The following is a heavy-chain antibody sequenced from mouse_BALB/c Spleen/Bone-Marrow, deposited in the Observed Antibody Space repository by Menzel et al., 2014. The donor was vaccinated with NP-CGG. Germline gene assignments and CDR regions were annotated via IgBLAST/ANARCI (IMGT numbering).Heavy chain of an antibody. D-gene: IGHD1-1*01. V-gene: IGHV2-9*02. CDR2: IWAGGST. Sequence: VKLMESGPGLVSPTQSLSISCTVSGFSLTSYGVHWVRQPPGQGLEWLGAIWAGGSTNYNSALMSRLTISKDNSKSQVFLKMNSLQTDDTAMYYCAREGRGYYGSSGAAMDYWGPRTKLTVSS. CDR1: GFSLTSYG. CDR3: AREGRGYYGSSGAAMDY. J-gene: IGHJ4*01.